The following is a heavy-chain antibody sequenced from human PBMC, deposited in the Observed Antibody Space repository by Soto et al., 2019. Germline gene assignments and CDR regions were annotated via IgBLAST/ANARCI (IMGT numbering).Heavy chain of an antibody. CDR1: GFTFSSYA. J-gene: IGHJ3*02. Sequence: PWGSLRLSCAASGFTFSSYAMHWVRQAPGKGLEWVAVISYDGSNKYYADSVKGRFTISRDNSKNTLYLQMNSLRAEDTAVYYCAILNDAFDIWGQGTMVTVSS. CDR3: AILNDAFDI. V-gene: IGHV3-30-3*01. CDR2: ISYDGSNK.